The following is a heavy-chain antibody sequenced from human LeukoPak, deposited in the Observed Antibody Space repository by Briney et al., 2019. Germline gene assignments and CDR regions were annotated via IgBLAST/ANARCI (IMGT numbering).Heavy chain of an antibody. Sequence: GGFLRLSCAASGFTFSTYAIHWVRQAPGKGLEWVAVISFDGVNTFYADSVKGRFTISRDNSNNTVYPQMNNLRPEDTAVFYCARGQGYESYYYMDVWGKGTTVSVSS. CDR3: ARGQGYESYYYMDV. CDR1: GFTFSTYA. D-gene: IGHD2-2*01. CDR2: ISFDGVNT. J-gene: IGHJ6*03. V-gene: IGHV3-30*04.